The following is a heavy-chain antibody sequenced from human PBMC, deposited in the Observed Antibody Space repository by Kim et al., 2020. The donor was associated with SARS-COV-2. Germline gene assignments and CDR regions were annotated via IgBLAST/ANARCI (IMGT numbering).Heavy chain of an antibody. J-gene: IGHJ6*02. Sequence: SETLSLTCTVSGGSISSYYWSWIRQPAGKGLEWIGRIYTSGSTNYNPSLKSRVTMSVDTSKNQFSLKLSSVTAADTAVYYCARDSGAPNDYYYGMDVWGQGTTVTVSS. D-gene: IGHD2-15*01. CDR2: IYTSGST. V-gene: IGHV4-4*07. CDR1: GGSISSYY. CDR3: ARDSGAPNDYYYGMDV.